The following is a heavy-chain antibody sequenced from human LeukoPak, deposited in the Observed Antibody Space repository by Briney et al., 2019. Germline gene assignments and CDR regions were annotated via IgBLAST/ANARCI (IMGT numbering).Heavy chain of an antibody. CDR2: IYYSGST. J-gene: IGHJ4*02. V-gene: IGHV4-39*01. Sequence: SETLSLTCTVSGGPISSSSYYWGWIRQPPGKGLEWIGNIYYSGSTYYNPSLKSRVTISVDTSRNQFSLKLISVTAADTAVYYCARQDIVVVPAAPDYWGQGTLVTVSS. CDR3: ARQDIVVVPAAPDY. D-gene: IGHD2-2*01. CDR1: GGPISSSSYY.